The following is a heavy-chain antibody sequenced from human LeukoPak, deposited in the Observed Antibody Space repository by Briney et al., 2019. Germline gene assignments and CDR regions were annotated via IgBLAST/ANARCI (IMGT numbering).Heavy chain of an antibody. J-gene: IGHJ4*02. CDR3: ARALGTGIAVAGTIGY. V-gene: IGHV3-30-3*01. D-gene: IGHD6-19*01. CDR1: RFTFSSYA. CDR2: ISYDGSNK. Sequence: PGRSLRLSCAASRFTFSSYAMHWVRQAPGKGLEWVAVISYDGSNKYYADSVKGRFTISRDNSKNTLYLQMNSLRAEDTAVYYCARALGTGIAVAGTIGYWGQGTLVTVSS.